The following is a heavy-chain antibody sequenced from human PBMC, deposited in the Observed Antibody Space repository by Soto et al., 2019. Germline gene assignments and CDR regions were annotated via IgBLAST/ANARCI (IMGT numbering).Heavy chain of an antibody. CDR2: ISAYNGNT. CDR1: GYTFTSNG. CDR3: ARDLAYCGGDCYPIDY. V-gene: IGHV1-18*01. J-gene: IGHJ4*02. Sequence: QVQLVQSGAEVKKPGASVKVSCKASGYTFTSNGISWVRQAPGQGLEWMGWISAYNGNTNYAQKLQGRVTMTTDTSTSTADMELRSLRSADTAVYYCARDLAYCGGDCYPIDYWGQGTLVTVSS. D-gene: IGHD2-21*02.